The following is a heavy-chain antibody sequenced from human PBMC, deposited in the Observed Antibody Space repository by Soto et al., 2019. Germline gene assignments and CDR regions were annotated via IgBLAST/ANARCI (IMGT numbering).Heavy chain of an antibody. V-gene: IGHV5-51*01. J-gene: IGHJ4*02. CDR1: GYSFSKNW. D-gene: IGHD3-9*01. Sequence: GESLKISCKGSGYSFSKNWIGGVRQMPGKGLEWMGIVYPDDADSRYSPSFQGQVTISADKSISTAYLQWNSLKASDSAMYYCARPAGDILTGYHRFDYWGQGTLVTVSS. CDR2: VYPDDADS. CDR3: ARPAGDILTGYHRFDY.